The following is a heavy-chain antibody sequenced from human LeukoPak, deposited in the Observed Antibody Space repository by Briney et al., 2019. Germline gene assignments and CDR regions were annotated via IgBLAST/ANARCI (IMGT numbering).Heavy chain of an antibody. Sequence: GESLKISCEGSGYSFSNYWIGWVRQMPGKGLELMGIIYPGDSDTRYSPTFEGQVTISADTSISTAYLQWSSLKASDTAMYYCARLTTVKQNDAFDIWGQGTMVTVSS. V-gene: IGHV5-51*01. CDR3: ARLTTVKQNDAFDI. D-gene: IGHD4-17*01. CDR1: GYSFSNYW. CDR2: IYPGDSDT. J-gene: IGHJ3*02.